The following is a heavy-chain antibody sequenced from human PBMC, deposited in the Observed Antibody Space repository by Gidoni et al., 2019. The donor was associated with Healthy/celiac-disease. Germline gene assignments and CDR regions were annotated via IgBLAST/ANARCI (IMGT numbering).Heavy chain of an antibody. CDR1: GFTFDDYA. J-gene: IGHJ6*02. D-gene: IGHD6-13*01. CDR2: ISWNSGSI. CDR3: AKGEQLTGSHYGMDV. V-gene: IGHV3-9*01. Sequence: EVQLVESGGGLVQPGRSLRLSCAASGFTFDDYAMHWVRQAPGKGLEWVSGISWNSGSIGYADSVKGRFTISRDNAKNSLYLQMNSLRAEDTALYYCAKGEQLTGSHYGMDVWGQGTTVTVSS.